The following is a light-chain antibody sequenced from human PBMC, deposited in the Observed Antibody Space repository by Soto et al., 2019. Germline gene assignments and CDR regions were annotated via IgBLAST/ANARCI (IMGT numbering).Light chain of an antibody. CDR2: DVS. CDR3: CSYAGSYTWV. CDR1: SSDVGGYNY. Sequence: QSVLTQPRSVSGSPGQSVTISCTGTSSDVGGYNYVSWYQQHPGKAPKLMIYDVSKRPSGVTDRFYGSKSGNTASLTISGLQAEDEADYYCCSYAGSYTWVFGGGTKVTVL. V-gene: IGLV2-11*01. J-gene: IGLJ3*02.